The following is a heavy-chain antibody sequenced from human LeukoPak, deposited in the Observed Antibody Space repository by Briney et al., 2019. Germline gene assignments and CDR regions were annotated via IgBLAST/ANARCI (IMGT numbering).Heavy chain of an antibody. D-gene: IGHD3-9*01. V-gene: IGHV1-18*01. Sequence: GASVKVSCKASGYTFTSYGISWVRQAPGQGLEWMGWISAYNGNTNYAQKLQGRVTMTTDTSTSTAYMELRSLRSDDTAVYYCATSVYDIDNYYYYHGMDVWGQGTTVTVSS. CDR1: GYTFTSYG. J-gene: IGHJ6*02. CDR2: ISAYNGNT. CDR3: ATSVYDIDNYYYYHGMDV.